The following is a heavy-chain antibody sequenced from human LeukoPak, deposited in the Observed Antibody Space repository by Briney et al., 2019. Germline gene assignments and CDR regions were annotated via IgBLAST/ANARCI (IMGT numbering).Heavy chain of an antibody. V-gene: IGHV4-4*07. CDR3: ARWGYSSSWHAFDI. D-gene: IGHD6-13*01. CDR2: IYDSGTT. J-gene: IGHJ3*02. CDR1: GGSISRYY. Sequence: PSETLSLTCTVSGGSISRYYLSWIRQPAGKGLEWIGRIYDSGTTNYNPSLKSRVTISVDTSKNQFSLKLSSGTAADTAVYYCARWGYSSSWHAFDIWGQGTMVTVSS.